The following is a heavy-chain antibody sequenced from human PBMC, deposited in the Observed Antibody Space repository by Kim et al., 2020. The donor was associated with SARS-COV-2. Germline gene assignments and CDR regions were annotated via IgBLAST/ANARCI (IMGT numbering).Heavy chain of an antibody. CDR2: IRSKAYGGTT. CDR3: TREGAAYSSSLDHYYYYYCMDV. Sequence: GGSLRLSCTASGFTFGDYAMSWVRQAPGKGLEWVGFIRSKAYGGTTEYAASVKGRFTISRDDYKSIAYLQMNSLKTEDTAVYYCTREGAAYSSSLDHYYYYYCMDVWGKGTTVTVSS. D-gene: IGHD6-6*01. V-gene: IGHV3-49*04. CDR1: GFTFGDYA. J-gene: IGHJ6*03.